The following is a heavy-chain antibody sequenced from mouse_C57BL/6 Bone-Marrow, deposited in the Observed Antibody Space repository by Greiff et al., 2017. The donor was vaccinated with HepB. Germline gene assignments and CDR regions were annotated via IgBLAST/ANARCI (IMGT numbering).Heavy chain of an antibody. CDR3: ASLLSRFAY. CDR2: IGDGGSYT. CDR1: GFTFSSYA. Sequence: EVKLVESGGGLVKPGGSLKLSCAASGFTFSSYAMSWVRQTPEKRLEWVATIGDGGSYTYYPDNVKGRFTISRDNAKNNLYLQMSHLKSEDTAMYYCASLLSRFAYWGQGTLVTVSA. J-gene: IGHJ3*01. V-gene: IGHV5-4*03. D-gene: IGHD2-1*01.